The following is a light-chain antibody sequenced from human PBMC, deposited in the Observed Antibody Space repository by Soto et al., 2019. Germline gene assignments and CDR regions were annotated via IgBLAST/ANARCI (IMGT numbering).Light chain of an antibody. CDR2: GAS. CDR1: QTVTSNY. Sequence: EIVLTQSPGTLSLSPGERATLSCRASQTVTSNYLAWYQRKPGQAPRLLIYGASSRATDIPDRFSGSGSGTDFTLTITRLEPEDFAVYFCQQYAGSPSTFGQGKKVEIK. J-gene: IGKJ1*01. V-gene: IGKV3-20*01. CDR3: QQYAGSPST.